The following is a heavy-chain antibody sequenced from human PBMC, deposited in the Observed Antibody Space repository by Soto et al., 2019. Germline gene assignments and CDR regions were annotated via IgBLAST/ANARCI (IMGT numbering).Heavy chain of an antibody. Sequence: EVQLLESGGGLVQPEGSLRLSCEASGFTFSSYAMSWVRQAPGKWLEWVSGISGGGGTTYYADSVKGRFTIARDNSKKTLYLQVKGLRAEDTAIYYCAKDQAAGCTISGYFQDWGQGILVIVS. CDR2: ISGGGGTT. D-gene: IGHD6-13*01. V-gene: IGHV3-23*01. CDR3: AKDQAAGCTISGYFQD. J-gene: IGHJ1*01. CDR1: GFTFSSYA.